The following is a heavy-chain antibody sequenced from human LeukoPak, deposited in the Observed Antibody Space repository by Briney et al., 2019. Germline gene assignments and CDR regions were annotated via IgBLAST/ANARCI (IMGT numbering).Heavy chain of an antibody. D-gene: IGHD3-22*01. V-gene: IGHV4-34*01. CDR3: ARARGDYYDSSGYYSAFDY. J-gene: IGHJ4*02. CDR2: INHSGSA. CDR1: GGPFSGYY. Sequence: PSETLSLICAVYGGPFSGYYWSWIRQPPGKGLEWIGEINHSGSANYNPSLKSRVTISVDMSKNQFSLKLNSVTAADTAVYYCARARGDYYDSSGYYSAFDYWGQGALVTVSS.